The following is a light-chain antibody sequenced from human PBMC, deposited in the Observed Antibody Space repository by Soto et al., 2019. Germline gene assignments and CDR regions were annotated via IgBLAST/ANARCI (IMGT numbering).Light chain of an antibody. V-gene: IGKV1-5*03. CDR1: RSSSSW. CDR3: QQYNSYS. J-gene: IGKJ1*01. CDR2: KAS. Sequence: DIQMTQSPSTLSASVGDIVTITCRASRSSSSWLAWYQQKPGKVPKLLIYKASSLQSGVPSRFSGSGSGTDFTLTISSLQPEDIATYYCQQYNSYSFGQGTKVDIK.